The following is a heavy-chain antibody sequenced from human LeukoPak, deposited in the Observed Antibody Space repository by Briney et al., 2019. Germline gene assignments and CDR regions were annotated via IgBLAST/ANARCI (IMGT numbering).Heavy chain of an antibody. D-gene: IGHD2-2*01. CDR2: IYYSGST. CDR1: GGSISSSSYY. V-gene: IGHV4-39*07. Sequence: SETLSLTCTVSGGSISSSSYYLGWNRQPPGKGLEWIESIYYSGSTNYNPSLKSRVTISVDTSKNQFSLKLSSVTAADTAVYYCARFVVVVPAATAYYYGMDVWGQGTTVTVSS. CDR3: ARFVVVVPAATAYYYGMDV. J-gene: IGHJ6*02.